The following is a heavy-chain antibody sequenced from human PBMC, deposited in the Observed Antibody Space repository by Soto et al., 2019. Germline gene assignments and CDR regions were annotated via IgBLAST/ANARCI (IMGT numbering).Heavy chain of an antibody. CDR1: GVSFSTYW. Sequence: GGSLRLSSTPSGVSFSTYWMHWVRQAPGEGLAWVSRINMDGTTINYADSVKGRFTISRDNAKSTLYLQMNSLRDDDTAVYYCARAGSYRFDYWGLGTLVTVSS. V-gene: IGHV3-74*01. J-gene: IGHJ4*02. CDR3: ARAGSYRFDY. D-gene: IGHD3-16*02. CDR2: INMDGTTI.